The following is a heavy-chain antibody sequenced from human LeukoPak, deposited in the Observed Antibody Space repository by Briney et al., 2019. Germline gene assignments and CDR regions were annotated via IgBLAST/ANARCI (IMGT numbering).Heavy chain of an antibody. CDR2: INPNSGGT. J-gene: IGHJ5*02. CDR1: GYTFTGYY. V-gene: IGHV1-2*02. CDR3: ARVRRSWDRGWFDP. Sequence: ASAKVSCKASGYTFTGYYMHWVRQAPGQGLEWMGWINPNSGGTNYAQKFQGRVTMTRDTSISTAYMELSRLRSDDTAVYYCARVRRSWDRGWFDPWGQGTLVTVSS. D-gene: IGHD1-26*01.